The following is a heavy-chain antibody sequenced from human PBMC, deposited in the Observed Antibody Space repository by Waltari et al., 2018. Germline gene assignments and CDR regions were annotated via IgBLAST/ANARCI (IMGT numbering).Heavy chain of an antibody. J-gene: IGHJ6*03. Sequence: QVQMVESGGGVVLAGGWLRRSWAVSGFTLSRYGKPVVRQAPGKGREWVAFIRYDGSEKYYVESVKGRFTISRDTPENMLYLQMNSLRVEDTAVYYCAKGTLRLLEWSRNTYMDVWGKGTTVTVSS. V-gene: IGHV3-30*02. CDR1: GFTLSRYG. CDR3: AKGTLRLLEWSRNTYMDV. CDR2: IRYDGSEK. D-gene: IGHD3-3*01.